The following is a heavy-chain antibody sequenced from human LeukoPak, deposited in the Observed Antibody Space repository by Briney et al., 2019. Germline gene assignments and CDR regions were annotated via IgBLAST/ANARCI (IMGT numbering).Heavy chain of an antibody. V-gene: IGHV3-38-3*01. Sequence: GGSLRLSCAASGFTVSSNEMSWVRQAPGKGLEWVSSISGGSTYYADSRKGRFTISRDNSKNTLHLQMNSQRAEDTAVYYCNQCTYSSSWYLKLDYWGQGTLVTVSS. CDR3: NQCTYSSSWYLKLDY. J-gene: IGHJ4*02. D-gene: IGHD6-13*01. CDR2: ISGGST. CDR1: GFTVSSNE.